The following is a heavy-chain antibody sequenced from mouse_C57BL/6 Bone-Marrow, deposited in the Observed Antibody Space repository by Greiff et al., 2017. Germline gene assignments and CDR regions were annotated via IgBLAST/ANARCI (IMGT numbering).Heavy chain of an antibody. CDR1: GYTFTSYW. CDR2: IYPGSGST. V-gene: IGHV1-55*01. D-gene: IGHD4-1*01. Sequence: QVQLQQPGAELVKPGASVKMSCKASGYTFTSYWITWVKQRPDQGLEWIGDIYPGSGSTNYNEKFKSKATLTVDTSSSTAYMQLSSLPSEDSAVYYCARGRTGDFDYGGRGTTLTVSA. CDR3: ARGRTGDFDY. J-gene: IGHJ2*01.